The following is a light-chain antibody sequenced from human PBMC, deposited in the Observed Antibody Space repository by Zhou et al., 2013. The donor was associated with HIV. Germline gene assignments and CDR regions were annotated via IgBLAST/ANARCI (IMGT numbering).Light chain of an antibody. CDR3: QQYGTLPNT. CDR2: GAS. V-gene: IGKV3-20*01. Sequence: EIVLTQSPGTLSLSPGERATLSCRASQSVRNNYLAWYQQKPGQAPRLLIFGASSRATGFPDRFSGSGSGTDFTLTISRLEPEDFAVYYCQQYGTLPNTFGLGDQAGDQ. J-gene: IGKJ2*01. CDR1: QSVRNNY.